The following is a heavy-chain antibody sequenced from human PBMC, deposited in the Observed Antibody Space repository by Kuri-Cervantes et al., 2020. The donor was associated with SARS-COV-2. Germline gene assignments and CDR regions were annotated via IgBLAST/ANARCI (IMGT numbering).Heavy chain of an antibody. Sequence: GESLKISCAASGFTFSSYAMSWVRQAPGKGLVWVSRINSDGSSTSYADSVKGRFTISRDNAKNTLYLQMNSLRAEDTAVYYCARDPVTPGYYYYYGMDVWGQGTTVTVSS. CDR2: INSDGSST. D-gene: IGHD4-23*01. CDR3: ARDPVTPGYYYYYGMDV. V-gene: IGHV3-74*01. J-gene: IGHJ6*02. CDR1: GFTFSSYA.